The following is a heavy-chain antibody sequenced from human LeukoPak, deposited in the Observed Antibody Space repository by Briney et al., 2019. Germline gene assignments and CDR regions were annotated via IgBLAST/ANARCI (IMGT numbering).Heavy chain of an antibody. J-gene: IGHJ6*03. CDR2: ISGSGGST. V-gene: IGHV3-23*01. CDR3: AKLGCSSTSCYNYYYYMDV. CDR1: GFTFSSYA. D-gene: IGHD2-2*02. Sequence: GGSLRLSCAASGFTFSSYAMSWVRQAPGKGLEWVSAISGSGGSTYYAASVKGPFTISRDNSKNTLYLQMNSLRAEDTAVYYCAKLGCSSTSCYNYYYYMDVWGKGTTVTVSS.